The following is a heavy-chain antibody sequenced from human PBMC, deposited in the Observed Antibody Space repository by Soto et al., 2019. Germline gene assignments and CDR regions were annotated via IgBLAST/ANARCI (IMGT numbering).Heavy chain of an antibody. CDR3: ARIGVYHGPLDY. D-gene: IGHD3-16*01. J-gene: IGHJ4*01. CDR2: INHRGSP. V-gene: IGHV4-34*01. Sequence: SDTLALTLAVYGGYFTGYCRSWILHRPGNGLEFIGEINHRGSPNYNPPPNSRIAISLDTSDNQFSLKVNSVTAADTAVYYCARIGVYHGPLDYWGHVTPVTISS. CDR1: GGYFTGYC.